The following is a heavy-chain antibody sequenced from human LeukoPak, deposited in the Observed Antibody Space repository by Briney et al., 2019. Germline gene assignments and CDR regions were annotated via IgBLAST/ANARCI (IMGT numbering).Heavy chain of an antibody. CDR2: TYYRSKWYN. CDR3: ARDQGSSWYSDYYYMVV. D-gene: IGHD6-13*01. Sequence: RTLSLTCALSGDSVSSNSAAWNWIRQSPSRGLEWLGTTYYRSKWYNDYAVSVKSRITINPDTSKNQFSLQLNSVTPEHTAVYYCARDQGSSWYSDYYYMVVWGKGTTVTVSS. CDR1: GDSVSSNSAA. V-gene: IGHV6-1*01. J-gene: IGHJ6*03.